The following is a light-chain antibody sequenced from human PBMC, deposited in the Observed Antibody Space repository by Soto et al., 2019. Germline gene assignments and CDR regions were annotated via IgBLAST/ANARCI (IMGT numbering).Light chain of an antibody. V-gene: IGKV1-27*01. J-gene: IGKJ4*01. Sequence: DIQLTQSPSSLSASVGDRVTITCRASQAISSYLAWYQQKPGKVPELLIYATSTLQAGAPSRFIGSGSGTDFTLTISSLQPEDVATYYGDKYNHAPTFGGGTKVEIK. CDR3: DKYNHAPT. CDR1: QAISSY. CDR2: ATS.